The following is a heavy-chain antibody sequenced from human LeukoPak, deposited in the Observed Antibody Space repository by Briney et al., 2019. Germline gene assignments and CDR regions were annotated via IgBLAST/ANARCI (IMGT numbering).Heavy chain of an antibody. CDR1: GFTFSSYW. J-gene: IGHJ6*03. V-gene: IGHV3-7*01. Sequence: GGSLRLSXAASGFTFSSYWMSWVRQAPGKGLEWVANIKQDGSEKYYVDSVKGRFTISRDNAKNSLYLQMNSLRAEDTAVYYCARGILDDFWSGYLYYYYYMDVWGKGTTVTVSS. CDR3: ARGILDDFWSGYLYYYYYMDV. D-gene: IGHD3-3*01. CDR2: IKQDGSEK.